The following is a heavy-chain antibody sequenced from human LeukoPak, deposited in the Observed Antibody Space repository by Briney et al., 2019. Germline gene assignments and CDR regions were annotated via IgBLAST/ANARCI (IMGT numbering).Heavy chain of an antibody. CDR1: GYTFTSNY. CDR3: ARSVWFGELSHFDY. D-gene: IGHD3-10*01. V-gene: IGHV1-46*01. Sequence: ASVKVSCKAFGYTFTSNYMHWVRQAPGQGPEWMGVISPSGGSTTYAQKFQGRVTLTRDMSTSTDYLELSSLRSEDTAVYYCARSVWFGELSHFDYWDQGTLVTVSS. CDR2: ISPSGGST. J-gene: IGHJ4*02.